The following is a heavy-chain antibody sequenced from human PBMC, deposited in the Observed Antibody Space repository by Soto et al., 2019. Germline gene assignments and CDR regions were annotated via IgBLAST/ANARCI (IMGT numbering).Heavy chain of an antibody. CDR3: ARERPQLVMAY. Sequence: GTSAKASCEASRGTFSSYTLSWVRQAPGQGLEWMGRIIPILGIANYAQKFQGRVTITADKSTSTAYMELSSLRSEDTAVYYCARERPQLVMAYWGKGTLVTVTS. D-gene: IGHD2-21*01. CDR1: RGTFSSYT. J-gene: IGHJ4*02. V-gene: IGHV1-69*04. CDR2: IIPILGIA.